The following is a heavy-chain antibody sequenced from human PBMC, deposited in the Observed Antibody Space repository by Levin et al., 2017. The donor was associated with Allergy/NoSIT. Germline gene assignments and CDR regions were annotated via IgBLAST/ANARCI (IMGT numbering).Heavy chain of an antibody. CDR2: IYYSGST. D-gene: IGHD3-22*01. CDR3: ATYDSSGYYHFDY. CDR1: GGSISSYY. V-gene: IGHV4-59*01. J-gene: IGHJ4*02. Sequence: GSLRLSCTVSGGSISSYYWSWIRQPPGKGLEWIGYIYYSGSTNYNPSLKSRVTISVDTSKNQFSLKLSSVTAADTAVYYCATYDSSGYYHFDYWGQGTLVTVSS.